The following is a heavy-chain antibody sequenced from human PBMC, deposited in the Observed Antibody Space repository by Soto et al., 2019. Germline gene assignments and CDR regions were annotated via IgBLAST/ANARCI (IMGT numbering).Heavy chain of an antibody. CDR3: ARLVYDTRLNYMYFDF. J-gene: IGHJ4*02. Sequence: SETLSLTCAVPGVSISSGNWWTWVRQSPQRGLEYIGEIFHDGTANYYPSFERRVAISVDTSKNQFSLKLTSVTAADTAIYFCARLVYDTRLNYMYFDFWGQGTLVTVSS. CDR1: GVSISSGNW. CDR2: IFHDGTA. D-gene: IGHD3-10*01. V-gene: IGHV4-4*02.